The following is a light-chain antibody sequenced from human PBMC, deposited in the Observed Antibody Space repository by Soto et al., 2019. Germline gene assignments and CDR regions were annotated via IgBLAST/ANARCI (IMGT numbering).Light chain of an antibody. CDR1: QTIDNY. CDR2: AAS. Sequence: DIQMTQSPASLSASVGDRVIITCRASQTIDNYLHWYQQKPGKAPNLLINAASSLQKRVPSKFSGCGSGTNFIVTISSLEAEDSGIYYCQQTYVAPWAFGQGNKVEI. V-gene: IGKV1-39*01. CDR3: QQTYVAPWA. J-gene: IGKJ1*01.